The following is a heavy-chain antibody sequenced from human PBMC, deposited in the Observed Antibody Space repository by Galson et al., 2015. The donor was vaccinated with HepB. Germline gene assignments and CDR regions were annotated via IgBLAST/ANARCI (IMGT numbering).Heavy chain of an antibody. V-gene: IGHV3-49*03. Sequence: SLRLSCAASGFTFGDYAMSWFRQAPGKGLEWVGFIRSKAYGGTTEYAASVKGRFTISRDDSKSIAYLQMNSLKTEDTAVYYCTRDPQYCSSTSCYIGDFDYWGQGTLVTVSS. CDR3: TRDPQYCSSTSCYIGDFDY. J-gene: IGHJ4*02. D-gene: IGHD2-2*02. CDR2: IRSKAYGGTT. CDR1: GFTFGDYA.